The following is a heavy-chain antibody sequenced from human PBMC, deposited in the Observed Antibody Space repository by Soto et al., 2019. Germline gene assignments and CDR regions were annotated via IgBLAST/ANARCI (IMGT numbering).Heavy chain of an antibody. D-gene: IGHD2-15*01. V-gene: IGHV4-34*01. CDR3: AREDCTSGSCQNFDY. Sequence: SETLSLTCAVYGGTFSGYYWSLLRQPPGKGLEWIGEINDSGSTNYNPSLKTRVTVSVDTSKNQFSLKVRSVTAADTAVYYCAREDCTSGSCQNFDYWGQGTLVTSPQ. CDR1: GGTFSGYY. J-gene: IGHJ4*02. CDR2: INDSGST.